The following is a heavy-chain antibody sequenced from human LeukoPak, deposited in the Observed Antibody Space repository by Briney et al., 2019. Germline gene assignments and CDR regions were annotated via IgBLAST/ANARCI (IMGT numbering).Heavy chain of an antibody. Sequence: ASVKVSCKASGGTFSSYAISWVRQASGQGLEWMGGIIPIFGTANYAQRFQGRVTITADKSTSTAYMELSSLRSEDTAVYYCARAQVPPDYDYVWGSYRRMLAQSLEPHEYYYYYMDVWGKGTTVTVSS. CDR1: GGTFSSYA. J-gene: IGHJ6*03. D-gene: IGHD3-16*02. CDR3: ARAQVPPDYDYVWGSYRRMLAQSLEPHEYYYYYMDV. CDR2: IIPIFGTA. V-gene: IGHV1-69*06.